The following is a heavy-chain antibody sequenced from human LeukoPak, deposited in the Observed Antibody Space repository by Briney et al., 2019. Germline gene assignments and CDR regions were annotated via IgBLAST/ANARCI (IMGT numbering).Heavy chain of an antibody. D-gene: IGHD4-17*01. J-gene: IGHJ5*02. CDR1: GLTGSHNY. CDR3: IVFGDSNH. V-gene: IGHV3-53*01. Sequence: GGSLRLSCAASGLTGSHNYVSWVRQAPGKGLEWVSAIHTSGDTCYADFVKGRFTISRDTSKNTLYLQINSLRVEDTAVYYCIVFGDSNHWGQGTLVTASS. CDR2: IHTSGDT.